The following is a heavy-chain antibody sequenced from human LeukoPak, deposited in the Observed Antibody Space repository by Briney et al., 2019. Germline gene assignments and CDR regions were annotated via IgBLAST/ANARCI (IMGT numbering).Heavy chain of an antibody. Sequence: PGGSLRLSCAASGFTFRDYWVSWIRQAPGKGLEWVSYISGGSDRTNYADSVKGRFTISRDNAKNSLYLQMNSLRDEDTAVYYCARCQYNSSPDFWGQGTLVTVSS. J-gene: IGHJ4*02. CDR1: GFTFRDYW. V-gene: IGHV3-11*03. CDR3: ARCQYNSSPDF. CDR2: ISGGSDRT. D-gene: IGHD3-22*01.